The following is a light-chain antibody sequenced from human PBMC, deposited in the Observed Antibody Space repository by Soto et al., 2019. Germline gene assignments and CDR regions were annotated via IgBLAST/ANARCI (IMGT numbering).Light chain of an antibody. CDR2: DAS. CDR1: QSVSSY. CDR3: QQRIKWPPYT. V-gene: IGKV3-11*01. J-gene: IGKJ2*01. Sequence: EIVLTQSPATLSLSPGERATLSCRASQSVSSYLAWYQQKPGQAPRLLIYDASNRATGIPARFSGSGSGTDFTLTISSLEPEDFAVYYCQQRIKWPPYTFGQGTKLEMK.